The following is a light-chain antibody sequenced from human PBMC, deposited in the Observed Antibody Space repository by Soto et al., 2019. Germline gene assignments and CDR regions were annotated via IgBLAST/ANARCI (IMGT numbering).Light chain of an antibody. Sequence: TKCTSTQPGCLGESGTSTCRASQIISIWLAWYQQKPGKAPKLLIYDASSLETGVPSRFSGSRSGTEFTLTISSLQPEDFATFYCQRYRTVGQGTKVDIK. CDR3: QRYRT. J-gene: IGKJ1*01. CDR1: QIISIW. CDR2: DAS. V-gene: IGKV1-5*01.